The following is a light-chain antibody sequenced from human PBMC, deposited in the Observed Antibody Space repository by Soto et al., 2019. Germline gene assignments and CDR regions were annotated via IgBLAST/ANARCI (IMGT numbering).Light chain of an antibody. CDR2: GAS. CDR1: QSVTSNY. Sequence: EIGLTQSPGTLSLSPGEGATLSCRASQSVTSNYLAWYQQKPGQAPRLLIYGASSRATGIPDRFSGSGSGTDFTLTFSRLEPEDFAVYYCQQFGGSPTTFGQGTKVE. J-gene: IGKJ1*01. V-gene: IGKV3-20*01. CDR3: QQFGGSPTT.